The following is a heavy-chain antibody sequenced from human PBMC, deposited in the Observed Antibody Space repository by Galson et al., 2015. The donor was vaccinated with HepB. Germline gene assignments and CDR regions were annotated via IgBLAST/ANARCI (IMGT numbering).Heavy chain of an antibody. CDR3: ARGGGSWPIDY. D-gene: IGHD1-26*01. V-gene: IGHV3-21*01. J-gene: IGHJ4*02. Sequence: SLRLSCAASGFTFSSYSMNWVRQAPGKGLEWVSSISSSSSYIYYADSVKGRFTISRDNAKNSLYLQMNSLRAEDTAVYYCARGGGSWPIDYWGQGTLVTVSS. CDR2: ISSSSSYI. CDR1: GFTFSSYS.